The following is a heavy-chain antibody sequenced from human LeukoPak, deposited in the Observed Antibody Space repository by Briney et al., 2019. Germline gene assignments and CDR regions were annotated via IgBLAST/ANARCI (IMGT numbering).Heavy chain of an antibody. CDR1: GFTFSSYG. D-gene: IGHD2-21*01. CDR3: ASDPFNIAAHDAFNF. J-gene: IGHJ3*01. V-gene: IGHV3-30*02. CDR2: IRHDGSNK. Sequence: PGGSLRLSCPASGFTFSSYGMHWVRQAPGKGLEWVAFIRHDGSNKYYADSVKGRLTISRDNAKNSLYLQMNSLRVEDTAVYYCASDPFNIAAHDAFNFWGQGTAVTVSS.